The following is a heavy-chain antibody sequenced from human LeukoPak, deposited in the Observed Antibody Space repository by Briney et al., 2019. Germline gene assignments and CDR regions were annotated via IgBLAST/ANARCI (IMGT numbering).Heavy chain of an antibody. CDR3: TRGIVGASAPDY. J-gene: IGHJ4*02. Sequence: PSETLSLTCTVSGGSISSYKWSWIRQPAGKGLEWIGRIYSSGSTNYNPSLKSRVAMSVDTSKNQFSLQLSSVTAADTAVYYCTRGIVGASAPDYWGQGTLVIVSS. D-gene: IGHD1-26*01. V-gene: IGHV4-4*07. CDR1: GGSISSYK. CDR2: IYSSGST.